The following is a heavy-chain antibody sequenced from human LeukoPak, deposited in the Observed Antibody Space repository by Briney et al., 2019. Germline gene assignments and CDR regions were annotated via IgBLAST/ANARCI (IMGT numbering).Heavy chain of an antibody. CDR1: GFTFSSYA. D-gene: IGHD3-10*01. CDR2: ISGSGGST. CDR3: AKTELLWFGELSEPFDY. Sequence: GGSLRLSCAASGFTFSSYAMSWVRQAPAKGQEWVSAISGSGGSTYYADSVKGRFTISRDNSKNTLYLQMNSLRAEDTAVYYCAKTELLWFGELSEPFDYWGQGTLVTVSS. J-gene: IGHJ4*02. V-gene: IGHV3-23*01.